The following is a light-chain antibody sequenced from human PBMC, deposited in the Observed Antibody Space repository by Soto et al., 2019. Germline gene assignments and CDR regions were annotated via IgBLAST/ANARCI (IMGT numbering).Light chain of an antibody. CDR1: HTISSW. CDR3: QHYNSYSEA. J-gene: IGKJ1*01. CDR2: KAS. Sequence: DIQTTQSPSTLSVSVGDRVTLTCRATHTISSWLAWYQQKPGKAPKLLIYKASTLKSGVPSRFSGSGSGTEFTLTISSLQPDDFATYYCQHYNSYSEAFGQGTTVDIK. V-gene: IGKV1-5*03.